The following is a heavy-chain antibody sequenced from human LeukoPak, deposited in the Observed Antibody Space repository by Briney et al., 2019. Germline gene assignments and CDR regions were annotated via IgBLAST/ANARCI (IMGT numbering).Heavy chain of an antibody. CDR3: ARVSSSWYGGAFDI. Sequence: PGGSLRLSCAASGFTFFDYGMSWGRQAAGKGLEWGSGISWNGANTDYADSVKGRFTISRDNAKNSLYLQMNSLRAEDTAVYYCARVSSSWYGGAFDIWGQGTMVTVSS. CDR1: GFTFFDYG. J-gene: IGHJ3*02. D-gene: IGHD6-13*01. CDR2: ISWNGANT. V-gene: IGHV3-20*04.